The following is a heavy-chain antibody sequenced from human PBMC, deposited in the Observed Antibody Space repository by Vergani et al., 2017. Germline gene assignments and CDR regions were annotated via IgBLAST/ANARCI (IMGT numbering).Heavy chain of an antibody. CDR2: ISSSSSYI. CDR3: AATLSYTYGMDV. J-gene: IGHJ6*02. V-gene: IGHV3-21*01. Sequence: EVQLVESGGGLVKPGGSLRLSCAASGFTFSSYSMNWVRQAPGKGLEWVSSISSSSSYIYYADSVKGRFTISSDNAKNSLYLQMNSLRAEDTAVYYCAATLSYTYGMDVWGQGTTVTVSS. CDR1: GFTFSSYS. D-gene: IGHD3-10*01.